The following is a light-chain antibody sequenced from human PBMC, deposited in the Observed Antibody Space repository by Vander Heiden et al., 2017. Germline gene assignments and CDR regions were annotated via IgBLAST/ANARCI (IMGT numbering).Light chain of an antibody. CDR2: DAS. J-gene: IGKJ5*01. V-gene: IGKV3-11*01. CDR1: QSVSSY. CDR3: QQRSNWPIT. Sequence: VLTQSPATLSWSPGERATLSCRASQSVSSYLAWYQQKPGQAPRLLIYDASNRATGIPARFSGSGSGTDFTLTISSLEPEDFAVYYCQQRSNWPITFGQGTRLEIK.